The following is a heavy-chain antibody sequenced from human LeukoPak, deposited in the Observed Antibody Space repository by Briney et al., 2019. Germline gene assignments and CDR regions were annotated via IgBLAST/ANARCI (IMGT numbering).Heavy chain of an antibody. Sequence: ASVEVSCKASGYTFTDYYMHWVRQAPGQGLEWMGWINPNSGATIYVQKFQGRVTMTRDLSISTAYMEVSRLTSDDTAVYHCATTFSSGWYFHYWGQGTLVTVSS. CDR1: GYTFTDYY. CDR3: ATTFSSGWYFHY. CDR2: INPNSGAT. D-gene: IGHD6-19*01. V-gene: IGHV1-2*02. J-gene: IGHJ4*02.